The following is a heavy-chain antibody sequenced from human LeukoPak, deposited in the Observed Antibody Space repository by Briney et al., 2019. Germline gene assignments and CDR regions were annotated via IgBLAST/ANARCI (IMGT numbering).Heavy chain of an antibody. V-gene: IGHV4-34*01. D-gene: IGHD2-2*01. Sequence: SETLSLICAVYGWSFNDYYWNWVRQPPGKGLEWIGEINARGDTNYNPSVKSRVTISVDSSKNQFSLTLTSMIAADTAIYYCARGQVPAARGYNWFDAWGQGTLVTVSS. CDR2: INARGDT. CDR3: ARGQVPAARGYNWFDA. J-gene: IGHJ5*02. CDR1: GWSFNDYY.